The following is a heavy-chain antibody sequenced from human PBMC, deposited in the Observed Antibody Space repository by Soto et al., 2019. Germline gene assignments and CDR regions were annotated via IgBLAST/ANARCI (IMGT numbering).Heavy chain of an antibody. J-gene: IGHJ6*02. Sequence: EVQLVESGGGLVKPGGSLRLSCAASGFTFSSYSMHWVRQAPGQGLEWVSSISSSSSYIYYADSVKGRFTTSRDNAKNSRDLQMNSRRAEDTAVYYWAREAGQLIAAREGYGMDVWGQGTTVTVSS. CDR2: ISSSSSYI. D-gene: IGHD6-13*01. V-gene: IGHV3-21*01. CDR1: GFTFSSYS. CDR3: AREAGQLIAAREGYGMDV.